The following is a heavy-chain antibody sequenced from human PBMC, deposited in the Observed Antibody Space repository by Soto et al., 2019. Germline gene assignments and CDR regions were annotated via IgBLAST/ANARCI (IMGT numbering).Heavy chain of an antibody. CDR2: IYPGDSDT. CDR3: ASSADPAHSSGWYCFDP. J-gene: IGHJ5*02. V-gene: IGHV5-51*01. D-gene: IGHD6-19*01. CDR1: GYSFTSYW. Sequence: GESLKISCKGSGYSFTSYWIGWVRQMPGKGLEWMGIIYPGDSDTRYSPSFQGQDTISADKSISTAYLKWSSLKASDTAKYYSASSADPAHSSGWYCFDPWGQGTLVTVSS.